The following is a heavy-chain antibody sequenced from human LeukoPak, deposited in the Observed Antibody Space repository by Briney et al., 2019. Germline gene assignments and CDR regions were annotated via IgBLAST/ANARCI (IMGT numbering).Heavy chain of an antibody. V-gene: IGHV1-46*01. J-gene: IGHJ3*02. D-gene: IGHD4-23*01. CDR3: ARATWSGGNPSGAFDI. CDR2: INPSGGST. CDR1: GYTFTNYY. Sequence: GDSVKVSCKASGYTFTNYYIYWVRQAPGQGLEWMGIINPSGGSTDYAQKFQGRVTMTRDTSTTTVYMELSSLRSEDTAVYYCARATWSGGNPSGAFDIWGQGTMVSVSS.